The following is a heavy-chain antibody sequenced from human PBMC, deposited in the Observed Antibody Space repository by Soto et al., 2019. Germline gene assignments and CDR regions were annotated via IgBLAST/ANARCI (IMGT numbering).Heavy chain of an antibody. V-gene: IGHV3-64D*06. J-gene: IGHJ4*02. D-gene: IGHD5-12*01. CDR2: ISSNGGRT. Sequence: PGGSPRLSCLASGFTLSSYAMHRGRQAPGKGLEYVSAISSNGGRTYYADSVKGRFTISRDNSKNTLYLQMSSLRAEDTAVYYCVKDQARRWLQLPFDYWGQGTLVTVSS. CDR3: VKDQARRWLQLPFDY. CDR1: GFTLSSYA.